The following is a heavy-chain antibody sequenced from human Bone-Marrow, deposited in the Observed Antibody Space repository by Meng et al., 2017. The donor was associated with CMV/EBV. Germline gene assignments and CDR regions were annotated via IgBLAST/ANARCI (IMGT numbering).Heavy chain of an antibody. CDR3: ARQFDTRTWDNWFDP. D-gene: IGHD2-2*01. J-gene: IGHJ5*02. CDR1: GYSFTSYW. Sequence: SGYSFTSYWIAWVRQVPGKGLEWMGIIYPGDSDTTYSPSFQGQVTISADKSNTTAYLQWSSLKASDTAIYYCARQFDTRTWDNWFDPWGQGTLVTVSS. CDR2: IYPGDSDT. V-gene: IGHV5-51*01.